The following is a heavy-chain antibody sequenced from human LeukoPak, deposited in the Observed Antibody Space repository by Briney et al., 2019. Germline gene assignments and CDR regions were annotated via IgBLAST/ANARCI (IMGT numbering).Heavy chain of an antibody. Sequence: GESLKISCKGSGYSFTSYWIGWVRQVPGKGLEWMGIIYPGDSDTRYSPSFQGQVTISADKSISTAYLQWSSLKASDTAMYYCARQNYYGSGSYYRPSYYYGMDVWGQGTTVTVSS. CDR1: GYSFTSYW. CDR3: ARQNYYGSGSYYRPSYYYGMDV. J-gene: IGHJ6*02. V-gene: IGHV5-51*01. D-gene: IGHD3-10*01. CDR2: IYPGDSDT.